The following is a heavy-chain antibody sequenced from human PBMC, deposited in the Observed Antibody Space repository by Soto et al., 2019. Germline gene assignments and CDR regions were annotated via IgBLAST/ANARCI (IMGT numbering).Heavy chain of an antibody. CDR2: ISYDGSNK. J-gene: IGHJ4*02. CDR1: GFTFSSYG. CDR3: AKDGKVRGSSSLYGAFDY. Sequence: GGSLRLSCAASGFTFSSYGMHWVRQAPGKGLEWVAVISYDGSNKYYADSVKGRFTISRDNSKNTLYLQMNSLRAEDTAVYYCAKDGKVRGSSSLYGAFDYWGQGTLVTVSS. V-gene: IGHV3-30*18. D-gene: IGHD6-13*01.